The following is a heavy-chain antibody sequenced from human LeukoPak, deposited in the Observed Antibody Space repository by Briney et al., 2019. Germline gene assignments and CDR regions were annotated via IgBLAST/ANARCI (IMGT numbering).Heavy chain of an antibody. CDR3: ARIYFHSSDYYFGADAFDL. V-gene: IGHV1-2*06. CDR2: INPYSGGT. J-gene: IGHJ3*01. CDR1: GYTFTSYY. D-gene: IGHD3-22*01. Sequence: ASVKVSCKASGYTFTSYYIHWVRQSPGQGLEWMGRINPYSGGTNYAPKFQGRVTVTSDTSISTAYMDLTRLRSDDTALYFCARIYFHSSDYYFGADAFDLWGQGTMVTVSS.